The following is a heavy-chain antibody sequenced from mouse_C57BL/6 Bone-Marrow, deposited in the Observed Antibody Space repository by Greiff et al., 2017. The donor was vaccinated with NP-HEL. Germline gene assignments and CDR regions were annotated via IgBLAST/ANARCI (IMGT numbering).Heavy chain of an antibody. CDR2: IDPSDSYT. D-gene: IGHD3-1*01. Sequence: QVQLQQPGAELVRPGTSVKLSCKASGYTFTSYWMHWVKQRPGQGLEWIGVIDPSDSYTNYNQKFKGKATLTVDTSSSTAYMQLSSLTSEDSAVYYCARERGLLPYYYAMDYWGQGTSVTVSS. V-gene: IGHV1-59*01. CDR1: GYTFTSYW. J-gene: IGHJ4*01. CDR3: ARERGLLPYYYAMDY.